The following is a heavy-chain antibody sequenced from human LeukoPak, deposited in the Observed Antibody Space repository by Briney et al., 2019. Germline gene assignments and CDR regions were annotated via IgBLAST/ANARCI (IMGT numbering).Heavy chain of an antibody. V-gene: IGHV1-2*06. CDR2: INPNSGGT. Sequence: ASVKVSCKASGYTFTGYYMHWVRQAPGQGLEWMGRINPNSGGTNYAQEFQGRVTMTRDTSISTAYMELSRLRSDDTAVYYCARIDYDFWSGSPVYWGQGTLVTVSS. CDR1: GYTFTGYY. D-gene: IGHD3-3*01. J-gene: IGHJ4*02. CDR3: ARIDYDFWSGSPVY.